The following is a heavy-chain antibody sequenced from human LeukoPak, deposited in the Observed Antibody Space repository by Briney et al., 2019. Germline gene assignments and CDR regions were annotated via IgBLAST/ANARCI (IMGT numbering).Heavy chain of an antibody. Sequence: SETLSLTCAVYGGSFSGYYWSWIRQPPGKGLDWIGAINTSGSTNYNPSLKSRVTISVDTSQNQFSLMLGAVTAADTAVYYCARDNLEVSFDYWGQGTLVTVSS. CDR2: INTSGST. CDR3: ARDNLEVSFDY. CDR1: GGSFSGYY. D-gene: IGHD1-1*01. J-gene: IGHJ4*02. V-gene: IGHV4-34*01.